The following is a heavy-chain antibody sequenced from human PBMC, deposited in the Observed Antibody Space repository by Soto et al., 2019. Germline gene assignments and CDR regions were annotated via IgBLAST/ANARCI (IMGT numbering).Heavy chain of an antibody. V-gene: IGHV2-5*01. CDR1: GFSLSARGMN. J-gene: IGHJ3*02. D-gene: IGHD6-13*01. Sequence: SVPTLVNPTQTLTLTCTFSGFSLSARGMNVGWMRQPPGKALEWLTLIYWNDDKRYNPSLKSRLNITKDTSENQVVLTMTNMDPVDTATYYCVHSRQQVPEDNFDMWGQGSMVAVTS. CDR2: IYWNDDK. CDR3: VHSRQQVPEDNFDM.